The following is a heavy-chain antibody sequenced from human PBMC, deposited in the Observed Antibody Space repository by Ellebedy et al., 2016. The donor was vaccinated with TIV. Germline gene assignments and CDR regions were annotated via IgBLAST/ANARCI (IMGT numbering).Heavy chain of an antibody. CDR3: TSVPSAGADF. CDR2: LDARVGST. D-gene: IGHD4-17*01. J-gene: IGHJ4*02. CDR1: GYPFTKYY. V-gene: IGHV1-46*01. Sequence: ASVKVSCKASGYPFTKYYFHWIRQAPGQGLEWMGVLDARVGSTTYAETLQGRITMTRDTSTRTVYMELRSLRSDDTAVYYCTSVPSAGADFWGQGTLVTVSS.